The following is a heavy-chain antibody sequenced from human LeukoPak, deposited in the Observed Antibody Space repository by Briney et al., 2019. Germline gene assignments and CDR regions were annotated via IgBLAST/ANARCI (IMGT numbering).Heavy chain of an antibody. Sequence: PSEILSLTCTVSGGSISSYYWSWIRQPPGKGLEWIGYIYTSGSTNYNPSLKSRVTISVDTSKNQFSLKLSSVTAADTAVYYCARSLSPSTNWFDPWGQGTLVTVSS. J-gene: IGHJ5*02. CDR1: GGSISSYY. V-gene: IGHV4-4*09. CDR3: ARSLSPSTNWFDP. CDR2: IYTSGST. D-gene: IGHD3-16*02.